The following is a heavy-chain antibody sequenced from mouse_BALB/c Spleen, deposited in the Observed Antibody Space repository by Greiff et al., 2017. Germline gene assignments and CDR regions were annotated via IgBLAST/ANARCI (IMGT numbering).Heavy chain of an antibody. D-gene: IGHD2-3*01. CDR2: SRNKANDYTT. V-gene: IGHV7-1*02. Sequence: EVKLMESGGGLVQPGGSLRLSCATSGFTFSDFYMEWVRQPPGKRLEWIAASRNKANDYTTEYSASVKGRFIVSRDTSQSILYLQMNALRAEDTAIYYCAREDGYWYFDVWGAGTTVTVSS. CDR3: AREDGYWYFDV. J-gene: IGHJ1*01. CDR1: GFTFSDFY.